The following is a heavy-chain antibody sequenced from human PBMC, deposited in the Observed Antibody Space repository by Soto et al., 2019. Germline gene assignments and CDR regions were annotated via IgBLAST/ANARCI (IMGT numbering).Heavy chain of an antibody. D-gene: IGHD6-6*01. CDR1: GFTFSSYA. J-gene: IGHJ4*02. CDR2: ISYDGSNK. Sequence: QVQLVESGGGVVQPGRSLRLSCAASGFTFSSYAMHWVRQAPGKGLEWVAVISYDGSNKYYADSVKGRFTISRDNSKNTLYLQMNSLRAEDTAVYYCASRGSSSSPVDYWGQGTLVTVSS. V-gene: IGHV3-30-3*01. CDR3: ASRGSSSSPVDY.